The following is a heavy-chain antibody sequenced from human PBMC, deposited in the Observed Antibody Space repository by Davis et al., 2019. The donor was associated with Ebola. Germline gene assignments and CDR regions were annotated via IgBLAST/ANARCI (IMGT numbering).Heavy chain of an antibody. CDR3: ARQGWYYGSGSPLTGWFDP. J-gene: IGHJ5*02. Sequence: GESLKISCKGSGYSFTSYWIGWVRQMPGKGLEWMGIIYPGDSDTRYSPSFQGQVTISADKSISTADLQWSSLKASDTAMYYCARQGWYYGSGSPLTGWFDPWGQGTLVTVSS. CDR2: IYPGDSDT. V-gene: IGHV5-51*01. D-gene: IGHD3-10*01. CDR1: GYSFTSYW.